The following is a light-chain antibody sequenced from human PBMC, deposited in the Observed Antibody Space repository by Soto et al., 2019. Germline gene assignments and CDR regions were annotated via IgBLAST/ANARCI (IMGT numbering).Light chain of an antibody. CDR1: QSFSSNY. CDR3: HQYASSSRT. J-gene: IGKJ1*01. Sequence: VLTQSPGTLSLSPGERATLSCSASQSFSSNYLAWYQQKPGQAPRLLIYGASSRATGIPDRFSGSGSGTDFTLTISRLEPEDFAVYYCHQYASSSRTFGQGTKVEIK. CDR2: GAS. V-gene: IGKV3-20*01.